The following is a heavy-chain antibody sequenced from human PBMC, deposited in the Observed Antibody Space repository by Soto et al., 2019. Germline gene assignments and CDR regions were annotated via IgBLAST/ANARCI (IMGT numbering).Heavy chain of an antibody. CDR2: IWYDGSNK. CDR1: GFTFSSYG. V-gene: IGHV3-33*01. J-gene: IGHJ1*01. D-gene: IGHD6-19*01. Sequence: GGSLRLSCAASGFTFSSYGMHWVRQAPGKGLEWVAVIWYDGSNKYYADSVKGRFTISRDNSKNTLYLQMNSLRAEDTAVYYCARDELEAVAGLYFQHWGQGTLVTVSS. CDR3: ARDELEAVAGLYFQH.